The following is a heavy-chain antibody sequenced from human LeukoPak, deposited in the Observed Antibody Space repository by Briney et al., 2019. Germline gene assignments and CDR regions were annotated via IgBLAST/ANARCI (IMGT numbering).Heavy chain of an antibody. Sequence: GESLKISCKASGFRFTSYWIGWVRQMPGKGLEWMGIIYAGDSDTRYSPSFQGQVSISVDKSISTAYLQWSSLEASDSAMYYCAQIGGLEIGSSWSTWGQGTLVTVSS. V-gene: IGHV5-51*01. D-gene: IGHD6-13*01. J-gene: IGHJ5*02. CDR2: IYAGDSDT. CDR3: AQIGGLEIGSSWST. CDR1: GFRFTSYW.